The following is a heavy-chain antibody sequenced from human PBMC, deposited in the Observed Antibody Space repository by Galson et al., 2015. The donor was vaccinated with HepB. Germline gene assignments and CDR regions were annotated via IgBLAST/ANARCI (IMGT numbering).Heavy chain of an antibody. J-gene: IGHJ4*02. D-gene: IGHD4-17*01. CDR1: GFDFSRYA. CDR2: ISCSDDST. Sequence: SLRLSCAASGFDFSRYAMSWVRQAPGMGLEWASAISCSDDSTYFAASGKGRFSIFRDNSKNTLYLPLNSLRAEDTAVYYCAATTADGESTFDFWGQGTLVTVSS. V-gene: IGHV3-23*01. CDR3: AATTADGESTFDF.